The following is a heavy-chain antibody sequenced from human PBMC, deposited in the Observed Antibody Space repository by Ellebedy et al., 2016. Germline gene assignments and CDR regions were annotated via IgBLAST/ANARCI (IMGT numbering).Heavy chain of an antibody. Sequence: GESLKISXAASGFTFSSYAMHWVRQAPGKGLEWVAVISYDGSNKYYADSVKGRFTISRDNSKNTLYLQMNSLRAEDTAVYYCARGGYSYAHTLIYWGQGTLVTVSS. V-gene: IGHV3-30-3*01. CDR2: ISYDGSNK. CDR3: ARGGYSYAHTLIY. CDR1: GFTFSSYA. J-gene: IGHJ4*02. D-gene: IGHD5-18*01.